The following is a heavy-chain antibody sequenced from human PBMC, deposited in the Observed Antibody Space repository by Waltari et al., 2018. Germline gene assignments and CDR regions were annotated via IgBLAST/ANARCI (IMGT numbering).Heavy chain of an antibody. J-gene: IGHJ4*02. Sequence: EVQLLESGGDLVQPGGSLRLSCAASGITFSNFPINWVRLAPGTGLGGVSAITVGDDAHDADSLRGQFTISRDSSKDTVHLQMNSLRVEDTAIYYCATPFYNWDDPLHSWGQGTPVTVSS. D-gene: IGHD1-20*01. CDR2: ITVGDDA. V-gene: IGHV3-23*01. CDR3: ATPFYNWDDPLHS. CDR1: GITFSNFP.